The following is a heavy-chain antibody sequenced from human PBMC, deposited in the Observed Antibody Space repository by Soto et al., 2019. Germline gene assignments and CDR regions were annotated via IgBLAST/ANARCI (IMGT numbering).Heavy chain of an antibody. CDR2: ISYDGSNK. Sequence: PGGSLRLSCAASGFTFSSYGMHWVRQAPGKGLEWVAVISYDGSNKYYADSVKGRFTISRDNSKNTLYLQMNSLRAEDTAVYYCAKEAMTSYDYGGNPYYFDYWGQGTLVTVSS. CDR3: AKEAMTSYDYGGNPYYFDY. CDR1: GFTFSSYG. J-gene: IGHJ4*02. D-gene: IGHD4-17*01. V-gene: IGHV3-30*18.